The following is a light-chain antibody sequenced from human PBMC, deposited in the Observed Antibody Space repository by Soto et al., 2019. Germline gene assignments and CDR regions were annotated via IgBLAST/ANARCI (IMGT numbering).Light chain of an antibody. J-gene: IGKJ3*01. V-gene: IGKV1-27*01. CDR2: GAS. CDR3: QKYISGQFT. CDR1: QGISNY. Sequence: DIPMTQSPSSLSASVGDRVNITCRATQGISNYLAWYQQKPGKVPKLLIYGASTLQSGVPSRFSGSGSGTDFTLTINSLQPEDVATYYCQKYISGQFTFGPGTNVDIK.